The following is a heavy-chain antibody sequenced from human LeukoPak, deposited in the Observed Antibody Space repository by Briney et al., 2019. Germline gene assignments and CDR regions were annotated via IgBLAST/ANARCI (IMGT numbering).Heavy chain of an antibody. D-gene: IGHD6-6*01. CDR3: ARQSSSSSRLFDC. CDR1: GYTFSGYH. Sequence: ASVKVSCKASGYTFSGYHIHWVRQAPGQGLEWMGWINPHNSDTYYAQRFRGRVTMTRDTSISTTYMEVSSLTSDDTAVYYCARQSSSSSRLFDCWGQGTLVTVSS. V-gene: IGHV1-2*02. CDR2: INPHNSDT. J-gene: IGHJ4*02.